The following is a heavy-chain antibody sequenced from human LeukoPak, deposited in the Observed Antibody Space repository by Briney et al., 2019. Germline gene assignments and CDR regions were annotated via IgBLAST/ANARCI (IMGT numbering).Heavy chain of an antibody. V-gene: IGHV3-7*01. J-gene: IGHJ4*02. CDR1: GFTFSSSW. CDR2: IKQDGSEK. Sequence: GGSLRLSCAASGFTFSSSWMSWVRQAPGKGLEWVANIKQDGSEKYYVDSVKGRFTISRDNAKNSLYLQMNSLRAEDTAVYYCARDLIYYFDYWGQGTLVTVSS. CDR3: ARDLIYYFDY.